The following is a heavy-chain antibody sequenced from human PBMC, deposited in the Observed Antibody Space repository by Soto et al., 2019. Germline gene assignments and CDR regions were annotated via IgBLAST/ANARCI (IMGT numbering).Heavy chain of an antibody. CDR1: GYTFTSYD. D-gene: IGHD1-7*01. J-gene: IGHJ4*02. V-gene: IGHV1-8*01. Sequence: ASVKVSCKASGYTFTSYDINWVRQATGQGLEWMGWMNPNSGNTGYAQKFQGRVTMTRNTSISTAYMELSSLRSEDTAVYYCARGRRGITGTILNYWGQGTLVTVSS. CDR2: MNPNSGNT. CDR3: ARGRRGITGTILNY.